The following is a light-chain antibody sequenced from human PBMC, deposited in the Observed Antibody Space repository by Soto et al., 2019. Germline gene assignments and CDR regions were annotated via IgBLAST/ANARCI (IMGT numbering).Light chain of an antibody. J-gene: IGKJ1*01. Sequence: DIQMTQSPSTLSASVGDRVTITCRASQSISSWLAWYQQKPGKAPKLLIYDASSLESGVPSRFSGSGSGTGFTLTISNLQPEDSATYYCQHYNSYSEAFGQGTKVDIK. CDR2: DAS. V-gene: IGKV1-5*01. CDR3: QHYNSYSEA. CDR1: QSISSW.